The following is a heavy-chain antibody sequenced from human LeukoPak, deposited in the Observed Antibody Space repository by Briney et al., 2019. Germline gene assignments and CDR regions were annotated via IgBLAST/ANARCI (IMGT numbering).Heavy chain of an antibody. J-gene: IGHJ6*03. CDR2: INHSGST. CDR3: ARSDPATYYDFWSGPPHYYMDV. V-gene: IGHV4-34*01. CDR1: GGSFSSYY. D-gene: IGHD3-3*01. Sequence: SETLSLTCAVYGGSFSSYYWSWIRQPPGKGLEWIGEINHSGSTNYNPSLKSRVTISVDTSKNQFSLKLSSVTAADTAVYYCARSDPATYYDFWSGPPHYYMDVWGKGTTVTVSS.